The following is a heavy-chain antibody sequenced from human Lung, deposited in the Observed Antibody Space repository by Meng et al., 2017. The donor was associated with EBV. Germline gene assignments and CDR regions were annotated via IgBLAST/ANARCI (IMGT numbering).Heavy chain of an antibody. V-gene: IGHV4-30-2*01. D-gene: IGHD1-1*01. CDR1: SGSISSDTSS. Sequence: QVHLQESGPGLVKPSQTLSLTCAVSSGSISSDTSSWNWIRQRPGKGLEWIGFVYRSGSTYYNPSLKSRVIISVDRSKNQFSLNLSSVTAADTAVYYCGRDQGRQLINHWGQGTLVTVSS. J-gene: IGHJ4*02. CDR2: VYRSGST. CDR3: GRDQGRQLINH.